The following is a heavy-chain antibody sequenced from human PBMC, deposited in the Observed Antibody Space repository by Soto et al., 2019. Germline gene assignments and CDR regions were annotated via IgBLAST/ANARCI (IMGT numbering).Heavy chain of an antibody. CDR2: VSPYNGTT. D-gene: IGHD1-1*01. J-gene: IGHJ6*02. CDR1: GYTFTSYG. V-gene: IGHV1-18*01. Sequence: ASVKDSCKASGYTFTSYGISWVRQAPGQGLEWMGWVSPYNGTTKYAEKFQGEMTMTTDTAKSTAYMDSRSLTSYDTAVYYCARDGERDTGLNFYYYLHGMDAWGQGTRVTVSS. CDR3: ARDGERDTGLNFYYYLHGMDA.